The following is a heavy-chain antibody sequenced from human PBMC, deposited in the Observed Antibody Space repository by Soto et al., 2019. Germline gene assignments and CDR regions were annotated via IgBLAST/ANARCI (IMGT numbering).Heavy chain of an antibody. CDR2: INHSGST. V-gene: IGHV4-34*01. D-gene: IGHD3-3*01. Sequence: PSETLSLTCAVYGGSFSGYYWSWIRQPPGKGLEWIGEINHSGSTNYNPSLKSRVTISVDTSKNQFSLKLSSVTAADTAVYYCARRYYDFWSGYHSSPYYYYYYMDVWGKGTTVTVSS. J-gene: IGHJ6*03. CDR1: GGSFSGYY. CDR3: ARRYYDFWSGYHSSPYYYYYYMDV.